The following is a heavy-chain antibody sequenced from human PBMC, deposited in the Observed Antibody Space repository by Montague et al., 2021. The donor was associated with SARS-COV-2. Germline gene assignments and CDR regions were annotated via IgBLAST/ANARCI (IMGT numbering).Heavy chain of an antibody. D-gene: IGHD2-21*01. CDR3: AGYSGVASKWTCYYYGVDV. Sequence: SETLSLTCTVSGDSIRSGSDYWGWIRQPPGGGLEWIGNVYVSGGTNYNSSLKSRVNIPIDKSKNQLSLRLNSVTAADTAVYYCAGYSGVASKWTCYYYGVDVWGQGTTVTVSS. CDR1: GDSIRSGSDY. V-gene: IGHV4-39*01. J-gene: IGHJ6*02. CDR2: VYVSGGT.